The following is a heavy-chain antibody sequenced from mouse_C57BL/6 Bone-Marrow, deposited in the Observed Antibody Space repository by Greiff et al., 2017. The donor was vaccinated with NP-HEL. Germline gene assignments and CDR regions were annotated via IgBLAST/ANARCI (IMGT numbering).Heavy chain of an antibody. V-gene: IGHV1-20*01. CDR3: AWDWFAY. J-gene: IGHJ3*01. D-gene: IGHD4-1*01. CDR2: INPYNGDT. Sequence: EVKLMESGPELVKPGDSVKISCKASGYSFTGYFMNWVMQSHGKSLEWIGRINPYNGDTFYNQKFKGKATLTVDKSSSTAHMELRSLTSEDSAVYYCAWDWFAYWGQGTLVTVSA. CDR1: GYSFTGYF.